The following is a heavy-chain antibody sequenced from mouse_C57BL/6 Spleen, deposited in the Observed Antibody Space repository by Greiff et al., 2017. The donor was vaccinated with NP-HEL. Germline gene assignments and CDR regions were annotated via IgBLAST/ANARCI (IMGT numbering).Heavy chain of an antibody. D-gene: IGHD1-1*01. V-gene: IGHV5-17*01. J-gene: IGHJ1*03. CDR1: GFTFSDYG. CDR3: ARSYGSLYWYFDV. CDR2: ISSGSSTI. Sequence: EVQRVESGGGSVKPGGSLKLSCAASGFTFSDYGMHWVRQAPEKGLEWVAYISSGSSTIYYADTVKGRFTISRDNAKNTLFLQMTSLRSEDTAMYYCARSYGSLYWYFDVWGTGTTVTVSS.